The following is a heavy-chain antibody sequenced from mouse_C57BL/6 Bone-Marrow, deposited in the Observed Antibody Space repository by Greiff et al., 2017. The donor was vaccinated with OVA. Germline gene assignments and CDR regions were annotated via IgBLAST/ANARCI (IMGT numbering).Heavy chain of an antibody. D-gene: IGHD2-13*01. CDR3: HGDDRGFDY. CDR1: GFTFKDDY. Sequence: VQLQQSGAELVRPGASVKLSCTASGFTFKDDYMHWVKQRPEQGLEWIGWIDPENGDTKYASQFQGKATMTADTSSTTAYLQLSSLTSEDTAGYYCHGDDRGFDYWGQGTTLTVSS. J-gene: IGHJ2*01. V-gene: IGHV14-4*01. CDR2: IDPENGDT.